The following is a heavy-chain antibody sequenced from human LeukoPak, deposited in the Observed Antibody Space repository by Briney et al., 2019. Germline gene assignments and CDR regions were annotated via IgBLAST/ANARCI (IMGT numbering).Heavy chain of an antibody. V-gene: IGHV5-51*01. J-gene: IGHJ3*02. CDR1: GYTFTTYW. CDR3: ARQAPYYLHIPGNDAFDI. CDR2: IYPDDTGT. Sequence: KHGESLKISCEGSGYTFTTYWIAWVRPVSGKGLEWMGIIYPDDTGTKYSPSFHGQVTLSVDKTINTAYLQWSSLKASDTAMYYCARQAPYYLHIPGNDAFDIWGQGTMVTVSS. D-gene: IGHD3-10*01.